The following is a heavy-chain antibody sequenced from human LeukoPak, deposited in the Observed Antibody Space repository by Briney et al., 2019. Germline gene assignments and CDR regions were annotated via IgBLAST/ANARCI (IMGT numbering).Heavy chain of an antibody. Sequence: TSETLSLTCTVSGGSISSYYWSWIRQPPGKGLEWIGYIYYSGSTNYNPSLKSQVTISVDTSKNQFSLKLSSVTAADTAVYYCARAGDGGNDYWGQGTLVTVSS. CDR3: ARAGDGGNDY. CDR2: IYYSGST. D-gene: IGHD5-24*01. V-gene: IGHV4-59*01. J-gene: IGHJ4*02. CDR1: GGSISSYY.